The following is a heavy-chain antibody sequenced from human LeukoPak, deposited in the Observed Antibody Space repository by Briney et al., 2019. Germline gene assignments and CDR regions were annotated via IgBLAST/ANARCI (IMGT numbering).Heavy chain of an antibody. D-gene: IGHD3-3*02. CDR3: ATLRDGHICHFDF. J-gene: IGHJ4*02. V-gene: IGHV1-18*01. CDR2: ISSHNDVM. Sequence: GASVKVSCKASGHTSTDYGINWIRQAPGQGLEWMGWISSHNDVMNYAQKFQGRVTLTKDTSTDTAYMELRSLRSDDTAVYYCATLRDGHICHFDFWGQGTLVTVSS. CDR1: GHTSTDYG.